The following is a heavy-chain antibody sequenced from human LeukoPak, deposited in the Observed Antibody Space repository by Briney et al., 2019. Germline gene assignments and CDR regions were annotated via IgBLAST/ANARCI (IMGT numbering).Heavy chain of an antibody. Sequence: PGGSLRLSCAASGFSFSVYWMHWVRQAPGKGPVWVSRIKTDGSITDYADSVKGRFTISRDNAKNSLYLQMNSLRAEDTAVYYCVPTPRGEGTIDYWGQGTLVTVSS. CDR1: GFSFSVYW. CDR3: VPTPRGEGTIDY. J-gene: IGHJ4*02. D-gene: IGHD1-1*01. CDR2: IKTDGSIT. V-gene: IGHV3-74*01.